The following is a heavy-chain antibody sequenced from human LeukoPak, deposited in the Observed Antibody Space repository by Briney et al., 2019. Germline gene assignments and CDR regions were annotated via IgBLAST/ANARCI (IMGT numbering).Heavy chain of an antibody. D-gene: IGHD6-19*01. CDR2: ISGSGGST. Sequence: GGSLRLSCAASGFTFSSYAMSWVRQAPGKGLEWVSGISGSGGSTYYADSVKGRFSISRDNSKNTRYLQMNSLRAEDTAVYYCATYRPLTIAVAGRDYWGQGTLVTVSS. V-gene: IGHV3-23*01. J-gene: IGHJ4*02. CDR1: GFTFSSYA. CDR3: ATYRPLTIAVAGRDY.